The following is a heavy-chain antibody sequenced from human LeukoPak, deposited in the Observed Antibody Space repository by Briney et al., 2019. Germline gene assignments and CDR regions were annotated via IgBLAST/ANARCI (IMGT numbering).Heavy chain of an antibody. D-gene: IGHD3-3*01. CDR2: IYHSGST. CDR1: GYSISSGYY. J-gene: IGHJ4*02. CDR3: ARRIYDFWSGTGDYFDY. Sequence: PSETLSLTCTVSGYSISSGYYWGWIRQPPGKGLEWIGSIYHSGSTYYNPSLKSRVTISVDTSKNQFSLKLSSVTAADTAVYYCARRIYDFWSGTGDYFDYWGQGTLVTVSS. V-gene: IGHV4-38-2*02.